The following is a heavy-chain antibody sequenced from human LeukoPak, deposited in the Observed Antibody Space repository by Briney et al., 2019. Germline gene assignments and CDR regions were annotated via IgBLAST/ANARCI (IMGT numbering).Heavy chain of an antibody. J-gene: IGHJ4*02. Sequence: GGSLRLSCAASGFAFSTYSMNWVRQAPGKGLEWVSFISSSSTYMYYADSMKGRFTISRDNAKNSLYLQMNSLRAEDTAVYYCARTSNTVTTGASYFDYWGQGILVTVSS. CDR2: ISSSSTYM. V-gene: IGHV3-21*01. D-gene: IGHD4-17*01. CDR3: ARTSNTVTTGASYFDY. CDR1: GFAFSTYS.